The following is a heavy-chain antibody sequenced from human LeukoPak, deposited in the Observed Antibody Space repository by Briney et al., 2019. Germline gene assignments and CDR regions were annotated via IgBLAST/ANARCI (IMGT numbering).Heavy chain of an antibody. CDR3: AREIGDYAWDY. Sequence: SETLSLTCAVYGGSFIGFHWNWIRQPPGKGLEWIGSIYYSGSTYYNPSLKSRVTISVDTSKNQFSLKLSSVTAADTAVYYCAREIGDYAWDYWGQGTLVTVSS. J-gene: IGHJ4*02. D-gene: IGHD4-17*01. CDR2: IYYSGST. V-gene: IGHV4-34*01. CDR1: GGSFIGFH.